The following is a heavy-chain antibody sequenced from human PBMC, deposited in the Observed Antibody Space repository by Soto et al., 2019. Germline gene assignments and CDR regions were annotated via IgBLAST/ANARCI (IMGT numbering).Heavy chain of an antibody. V-gene: IGHV4-59*02. CDR3: ARVRHGWTLVEY. CDR2: LYYGGST. J-gene: IGHJ4*02. CDR1: GGSVSSFF. D-gene: IGHD6-19*01. Sequence: SAKLSLTCTVSGGSVSSFFWSWIRQPPGRGLEWIGYLYYGGSTHYSPSLKSRVTISVDTSQNQFSLNLMSVTAADTAIYYCARVRHGWTLVEYWSQGTLVT.